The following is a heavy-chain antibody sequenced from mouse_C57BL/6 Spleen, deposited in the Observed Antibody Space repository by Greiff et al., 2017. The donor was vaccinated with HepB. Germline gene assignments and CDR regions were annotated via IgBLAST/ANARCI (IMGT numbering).Heavy chain of an antibody. CDR2: ISSGSSTI. D-gene: IGHD2-12*01. CDR1: GFTFSDYG. V-gene: IGHV5-17*01. CDR3: ARSRYRSNDGWFAY. Sequence: EVQGVESGGGLVKPGGSLKLSCAASGFTFSDYGMHWVRQAPEKGLEWVAYISSGSSTIYYADTVKGRFTIARDNAKNTLFLQMTSLRSEDTAMYYCARSRYRSNDGWFAYWGQGTLVTVSA. J-gene: IGHJ3*01.